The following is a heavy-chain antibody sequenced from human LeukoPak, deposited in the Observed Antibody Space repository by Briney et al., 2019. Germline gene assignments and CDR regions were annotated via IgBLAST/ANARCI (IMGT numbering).Heavy chain of an antibody. D-gene: IGHD1-26*01. CDR1: GGSISSYY. J-gene: IGHJ5*02. CDR3: ARGGAEVGATFDP. CDR2: IYYSGST. V-gene: IGHV4-39*07. Sequence: PSETLSLTCTVSGGSISSYYWSWIRQPPGKGLEWIGSIYYSGSTYYNPSLKSRVTISVDTSKNQFSLKLSSVTAADTAVYYCARGGAEVGATFDPWGQGTLVTVSS.